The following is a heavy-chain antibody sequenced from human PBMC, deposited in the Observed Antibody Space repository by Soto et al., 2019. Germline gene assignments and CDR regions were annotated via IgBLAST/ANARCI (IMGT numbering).Heavy chain of an antibody. CDR3: AREIKYDFWSGYYSPGGMDV. Sequence: GGSLRLSCSASGFTFSDENMSWVRQVPGKGLEWVSGISGGGSYIFYADSVQGRFSISRDNPKNSLFLEMNSLKTEDTAVYYCAREIKYDFWSGYYSPGGMDVWGQGTTVTVSS. V-gene: IGHV3-21*04. CDR1: GFTFSDEN. CDR2: ISGGGSYI. D-gene: IGHD3-3*01. J-gene: IGHJ6*02.